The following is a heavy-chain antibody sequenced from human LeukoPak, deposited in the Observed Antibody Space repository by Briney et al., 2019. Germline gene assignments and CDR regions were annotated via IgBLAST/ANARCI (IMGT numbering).Heavy chain of an antibody. J-gene: IGHJ4*02. CDR2: IKQGGSEK. Sequence: GGSLRLSCAASGFTFSSYWMSWVRQAPGKGLEWVANIKQGGSEKYYVDSVKGRFTISRDNAKNSLYLQMNSLRAEDTAVYYCARDGPRYGGDTAVVHFDYWGQGTLVTVSS. V-gene: IGHV3-7*01. CDR3: ARDGPRYGGDTAVVHFDY. D-gene: IGHD5-18*01. CDR1: GFTFSSYW.